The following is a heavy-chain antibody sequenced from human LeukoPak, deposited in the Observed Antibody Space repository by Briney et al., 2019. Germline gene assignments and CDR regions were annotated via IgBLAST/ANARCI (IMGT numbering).Heavy chain of an antibody. D-gene: IGHD6-13*01. CDR2: LYYSRTT. CDR3: ARGLEAAADYYYYAMDV. J-gene: IGHJ6*02. Sequence: SETLSLTCTVFGGSISSGSHHWGWFRQSPGKGLEWIGSLYYSRTTYYNPSLNSRVTISVVTSKNQFSLQLNSVTAADTAVYYCARGLEAAADYYYYAMDVWGQGTTVTVSS. CDR1: GGSISSGSHH. V-gene: IGHV4-39*01.